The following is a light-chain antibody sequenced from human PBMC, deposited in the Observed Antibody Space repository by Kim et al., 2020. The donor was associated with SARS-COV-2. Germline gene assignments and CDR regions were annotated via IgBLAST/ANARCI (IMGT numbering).Light chain of an antibody. J-gene: IGKJ1*01. Sequence: DIVMTQSPDSLAVSLGERANINCKSSQSVLYSSNNKNYLAWYQQKPGQPPKLLIYWASTRESGVPDRFSGSGSGTDFTLTISSLQAEDVAVYYCHQYYSPPQMFGQETKVDIK. V-gene: IGKV4-1*01. CDR3: HQYYSPPQM. CDR2: WAS. CDR1: QSVLYSSNNKNY.